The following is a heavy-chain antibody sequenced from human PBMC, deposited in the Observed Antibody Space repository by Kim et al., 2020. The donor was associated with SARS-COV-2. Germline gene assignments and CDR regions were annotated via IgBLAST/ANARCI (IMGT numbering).Heavy chain of an antibody. CDR1: GFTFSSYW. V-gene: IGHV3-7*03. J-gene: IGHJ5*02. Sequence: GGSLRLSCAASGFTFSSYWMSWVRQAPGKGLEWVANIKQDGSEKYYVDSVKGRFTISRDNAKNSLYLQMNSLRAEDTAVYYCARDIAGYSSSWYGHKPTGVWFDPWGQGTLVTVSS. CDR2: IKQDGSEK. CDR3: ARDIAGYSSSWYGHKPTGVWFDP. D-gene: IGHD6-13*01.